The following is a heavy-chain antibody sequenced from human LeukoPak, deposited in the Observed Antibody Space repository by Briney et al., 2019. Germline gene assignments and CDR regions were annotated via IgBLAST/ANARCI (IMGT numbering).Heavy chain of an antibody. V-gene: IGHV3-21*01. D-gene: IGHD4-23*01. CDR2: ISSSSSYI. Sequence: PGGSLRLSCAASGFTFSSYSMNWVRQAPGKGLEWVSSISSSSSYIYYADSVKGRFTISRDNAKNSLYLQMNSLRAEDTAVYYCARDRPTQAATVGFDPWGQGTLVTVSS. J-gene: IGHJ5*02. CDR3: ARDRPTQAATVGFDP. CDR1: GFTFSSYS.